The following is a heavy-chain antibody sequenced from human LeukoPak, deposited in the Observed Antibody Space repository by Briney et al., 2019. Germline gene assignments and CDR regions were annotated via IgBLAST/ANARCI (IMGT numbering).Heavy chain of an antibody. J-gene: IGHJ4*02. CDR2: ISSRSGFI. D-gene: IGHD6-13*01. V-gene: IGHV3-21*01. CDR1: GFTFSSYA. Sequence: TGGSLRLSCAASGFTFSSYAMSWVRQAPGKGLEWVSSISSRSGFIYYADSVNGRFTISRDNAKNSLYLQMNSLRAEDTAVYYCARGTAAGTTPFDYWGQGTLVTVSS. CDR3: ARGTAAGTTPFDY.